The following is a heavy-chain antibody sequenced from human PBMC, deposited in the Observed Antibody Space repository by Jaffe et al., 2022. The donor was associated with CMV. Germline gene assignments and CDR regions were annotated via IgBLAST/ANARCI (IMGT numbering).Heavy chain of an antibody. J-gene: IGHJ4*02. CDR1: GFTFSSYE. V-gene: IGHV3-48*03. D-gene: IGHD1-26*01. CDR3: ASSSSLDWWDDDY. CDR2: ISSSGSTI. Sequence: EVQLVESGGGLVQPGGSLRLSCAASGFTFSSYEMNWVRQAPGKGLEWVSYISSSGSTIYYADSVKGRFTISRDNAKNSLYLQMNSLRAEDTAVYYCASSSSLDWWDDDYWGQGTLVTVSS.